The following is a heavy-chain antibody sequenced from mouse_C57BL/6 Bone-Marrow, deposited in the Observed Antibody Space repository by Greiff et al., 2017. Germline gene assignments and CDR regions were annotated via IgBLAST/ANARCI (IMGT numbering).Heavy chain of an antibody. J-gene: IGHJ2*01. CDR2: IYPSDSAT. Sequence: QVQLQQPGAELVRPGSSVKLSCKASGYTFTSYWMDWVPQRPGQGLEWIGNIYPSDSATHYNQKFKDKATLTVDKSSSTAYMQLSSLTSEDSAVYYCARPDADYWGQGTTLTVSS. CDR1: GYTFTSYW. V-gene: IGHV1-61*01. CDR3: ARPDADY.